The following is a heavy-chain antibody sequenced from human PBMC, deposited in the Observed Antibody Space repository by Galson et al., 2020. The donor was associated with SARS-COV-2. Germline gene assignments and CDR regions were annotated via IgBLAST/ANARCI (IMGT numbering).Heavy chain of an antibody. V-gene: IGHV6-1*01. CDR2: KYYRSKWFT. CDR3: ARTFPIASVGYRYYTMDI. D-gene: IGHD2-2*02. Sequence: SQTLSLTCVISGESVSSSDAAWAWIRQSPSRGLEWLGRKYYRSKWFTDYAPSVKSRLVIDADASRNHFSLHLSSVSPEDTGVYYCARTFPIASVGYRYYTMDIWDKGNTVIVSS. CDR1: GESVSSSDAA. J-gene: IGHJ6*03.